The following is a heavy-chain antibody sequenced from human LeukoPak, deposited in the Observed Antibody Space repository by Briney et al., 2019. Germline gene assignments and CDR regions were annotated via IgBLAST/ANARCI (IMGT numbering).Heavy chain of an antibody. V-gene: IGHV3-7*01. CDR2: IKEDGSER. CDR3: ARTVATRSFDY. CDR1: GFTFNTFW. Sequence: GESLRLSCAASGFTFNTFWMSWVRQAPGKGLEWVATIKEDGSERYYVDSVKGRFTISRDNDKNSLYLQVNSLRAEDTAVYYCARTVATRSFDYWGQGTLVTVSS. J-gene: IGHJ4*02. D-gene: IGHD5-12*01.